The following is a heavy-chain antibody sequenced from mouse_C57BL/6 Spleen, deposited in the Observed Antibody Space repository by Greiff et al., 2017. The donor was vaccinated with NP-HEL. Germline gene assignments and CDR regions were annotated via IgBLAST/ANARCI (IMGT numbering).Heavy chain of an antibody. CDR1: GFTFSDYG. Sequence: EVKLMESGGGLVKPGGSLKLSCAASGFTFSDYGMHWVRQAPEKGLEWVAYISSGSSTIYYADTVKGRFTISRDNAKNTLFLQMTSLRSEDTAMYYCARPPVITTVVATDYYAMDYWGQGTSVTVSS. CDR3: ARPPVITTVVATDYYAMDY. D-gene: IGHD1-1*01. CDR2: ISSGSSTI. V-gene: IGHV5-17*01. J-gene: IGHJ4*01.